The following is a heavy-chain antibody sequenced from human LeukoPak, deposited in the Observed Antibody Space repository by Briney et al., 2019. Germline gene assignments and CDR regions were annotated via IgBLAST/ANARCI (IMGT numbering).Heavy chain of an antibody. CDR1: GFIFRSYW. V-gene: IGHV3-7*01. Sequence: PGGSLRLSCAASGFIFRSYWMDWVRQVPGKGLEWVANIKQDGIEKYFVGSVKGRFDISRDNAKNSVYLQMSSLRVEDTAVYYCAREGMIRGVPDAFDLWGQGTMVTVSS. J-gene: IGHJ3*01. D-gene: IGHD3-10*01. CDR2: IKQDGIEK. CDR3: AREGMIRGVPDAFDL.